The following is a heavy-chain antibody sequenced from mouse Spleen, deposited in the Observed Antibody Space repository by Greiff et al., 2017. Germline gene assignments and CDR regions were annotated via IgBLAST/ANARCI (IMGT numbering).Heavy chain of an antibody. CDR3: ARSGDWFAY. CDR2: ISYDGSN. CDR1: GYSITSGYY. Sequence: EVQVVESGPGLVKPSQSLSLTCSVTGYSITSGYYWNWIRQFPGNKLEWMGYISYDGSNNYNPSLKNRISITRDTSKNQFFLKLNSVTTEDTATYYCARSGDWFAYWGQGTLVTVSA. V-gene: IGHV3-6*01. J-gene: IGHJ3*01.